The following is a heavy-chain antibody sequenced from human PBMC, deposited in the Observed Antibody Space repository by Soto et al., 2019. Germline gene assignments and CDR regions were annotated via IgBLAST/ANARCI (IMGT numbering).Heavy chain of an antibody. J-gene: IGHJ5*02. CDR3: AGMATYGTLNWFDP. V-gene: IGHV1-8*01. Sequence: ASVKVSCKASGYAFGDYDISWVRQAPGQGLEWMGWMNPNSANTGYAQKFQGRVSMTRDMSISTAYMELSRLRPEDTAIYYCAGMATYGTLNWFDPWGQGALVTVSS. CDR1: GYAFGDYD. CDR2: MNPNSANT. D-gene: IGHD1-1*01.